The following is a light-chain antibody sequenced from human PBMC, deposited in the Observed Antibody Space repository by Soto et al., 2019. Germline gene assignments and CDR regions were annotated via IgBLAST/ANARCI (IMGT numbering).Light chain of an antibody. CDR2: GNS. V-gene: IGLV1-40*01. J-gene: IGLJ3*02. CDR3: QSYDSSLSGSV. CDR1: SSKIGAGYY. Sequence: QLVLTQPPSVSGAPGQRVTISCTGSSSKIGAGYYVHWYQQLPGTAPKLLIYGNSNRPSGVPDRFSGSKSGTSASLAITGLQAEDEADYYCQSYDSSLSGSVFGGGTKVTVL.